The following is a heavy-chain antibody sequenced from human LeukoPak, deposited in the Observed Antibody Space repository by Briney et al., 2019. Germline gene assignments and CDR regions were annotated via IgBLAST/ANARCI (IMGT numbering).Heavy chain of an antibody. V-gene: IGHV4-30-2*01. J-gene: IGHJ5*02. CDR3: ARGEMATTSNWFDP. CDR2: IYHSGST. Sequence: SETLSLTCAVSGGSISSGGYSWSWIRQPPGKGLEWIGYIYHSGSTYYNPSLKSRVTISVDRSKNQFPLKLSSVTAADTAVYYCARGEMATTSNWFDPWGQGTLVTVSS. D-gene: IGHD5-24*01. CDR1: GGSISSGGYS.